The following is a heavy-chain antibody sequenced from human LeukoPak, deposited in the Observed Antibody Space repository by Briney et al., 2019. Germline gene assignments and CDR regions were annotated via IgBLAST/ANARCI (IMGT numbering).Heavy chain of an antibody. Sequence: PGGSLRLSCAASGFTFSSYGIHWVRQAPGKGLELVAVISYDGSNKYYADSVKGRFTISRDNSKNTLYLQMNSLRAEDTAVYYCAKDHYDYVWGSYRFDPWGQGTLVTVST. CDR3: AKDHYDYVWGSYRFDP. D-gene: IGHD3-16*02. V-gene: IGHV3-30*18. CDR1: GFTFSSYG. J-gene: IGHJ5*02. CDR2: ISYDGSNK.